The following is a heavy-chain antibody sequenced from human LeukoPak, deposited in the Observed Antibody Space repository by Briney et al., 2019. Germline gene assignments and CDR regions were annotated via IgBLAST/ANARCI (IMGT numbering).Heavy chain of an antibody. D-gene: IGHD3-22*01. CDR1: GGSISSGGYS. CDR2: IYYSGST. Sequence: SQTLSLTCAVSGGSISSGGYSWSWIRQPPGKGLEWIGYIYYSGSTYYNPSLKSRVTISVDTSKNQFSLKLSSVTAADTAVYYCARDLTDYYELDYWGQGTLVTVSS. J-gene: IGHJ4*02. CDR3: ARDLTDYYELDY. V-gene: IGHV4-30-4*07.